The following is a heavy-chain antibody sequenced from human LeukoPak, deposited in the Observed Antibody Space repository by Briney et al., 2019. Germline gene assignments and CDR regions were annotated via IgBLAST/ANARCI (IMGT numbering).Heavy chain of an antibody. CDR1: GFTFGDYA. Sequence: PGGSLRLSCTASGFTFGDYAMSWVRQAPGKGLKWVGFIRSKAYGGTTEYAASVKGRFTISRDDSKSIAYLQMNSLKTEDTAVYYCTRRVLRYPSGFDPWGQGTLVTVSS. J-gene: IGHJ5*02. CDR3: TRRVLRYPSGFDP. D-gene: IGHD3-9*01. CDR2: IRSKAYGGTT. V-gene: IGHV3-49*04.